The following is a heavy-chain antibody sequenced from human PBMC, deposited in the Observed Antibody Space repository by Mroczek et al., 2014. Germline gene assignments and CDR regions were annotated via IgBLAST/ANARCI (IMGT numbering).Heavy chain of an antibody. CDR1: GFTFSSYA. V-gene: IGHV3-30-3*01. CDR3: ARYSPVVPAAIGDAFDI. D-gene: IGHD2-2*02. Sequence: QVQLVESGGGVVQPGRSLRLSCAASGFTFSSYAMHWVRQAPGKGLEWVAVISYDGSNKYYADSVKGRFTISRDNSKNTLYLQMNSLRAEDTAVYYCARYSPVVPAAIGDAFDIWGQGTMVTVSS. CDR2: ISYDGSNK. J-gene: IGHJ3*02.